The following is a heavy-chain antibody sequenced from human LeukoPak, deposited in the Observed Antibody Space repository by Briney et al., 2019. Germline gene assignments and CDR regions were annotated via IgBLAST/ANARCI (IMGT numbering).Heavy chain of an antibody. D-gene: IGHD6-13*01. J-gene: IGHJ4*02. CDR2: IKQDGSEK. Sequence: GGSLRLSGAASGFTFSSYWMSWVRQAPGKGLDWVANIKQDGSEKYYVDSVKGRFTISRDNAKNSLYLQMNSLRAEDTAVYYCAKSIRDIIAAGTIDYWGQGILVTVSS. V-gene: IGHV3-7*05. CDR3: AKSIRDIIAAGTIDY. CDR1: GFTFSSYW.